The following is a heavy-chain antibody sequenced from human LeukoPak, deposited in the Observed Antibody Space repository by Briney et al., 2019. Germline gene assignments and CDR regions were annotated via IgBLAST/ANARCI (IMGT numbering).Heavy chain of an antibody. Sequence: GGSLRLSCAASGFTFSSYWMSWVRQAPGKGLEWVANIKQDGSEKYYVDSVKGRFTISRDNAKNSLYLQMNSLRAEDTALYYCAKILDNSGLDYWGQGTLVTVSS. D-gene: IGHD3-22*01. J-gene: IGHJ4*02. CDR1: GFTFSSYW. CDR2: IKQDGSEK. V-gene: IGHV3-7*03. CDR3: AKILDNSGLDY.